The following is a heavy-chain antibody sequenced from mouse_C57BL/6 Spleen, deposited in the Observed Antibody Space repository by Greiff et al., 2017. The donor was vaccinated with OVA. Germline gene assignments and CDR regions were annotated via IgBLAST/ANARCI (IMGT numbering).Heavy chain of an antibody. CDR1: GYTFTSYW. CDR2: IYPSDSET. Sequence: QVQLQQPGAELVRPGSSVKLSCKASGYTFTSYWMHWVKQRPIHGLEWIGYIYPSDSETHYNQKFKDKATLTVDKSSGTAYMQLSSLTSEDSAVYYCARGGLYDYGGYFEYRGQGTTLTVSS. J-gene: IGHJ2*01. CDR3: ARGGLYDYGGYFEY. D-gene: IGHD2-4*01. V-gene: IGHV1-52*01.